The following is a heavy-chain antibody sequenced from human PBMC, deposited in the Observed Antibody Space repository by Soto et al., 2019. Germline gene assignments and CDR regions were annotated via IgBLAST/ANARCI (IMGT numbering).Heavy chain of an antibody. Sequence: GGSLRLSCAASGFTFGSYVMSSVRQAPGKGLDWVSAIRGSGGSTYYADSVEGRFTISRDNSKNTLYLQMNSLGAEDTAVYYCAKVGYDFWSGYYLYYYYGMDVWGQGTTVTV. CDR3: AKVGYDFWSGYYLYYYYGMDV. V-gene: IGHV3-23*01. J-gene: IGHJ6*02. CDR2: IRGSGGST. CDR1: GFTFGSYV. D-gene: IGHD3-3*01.